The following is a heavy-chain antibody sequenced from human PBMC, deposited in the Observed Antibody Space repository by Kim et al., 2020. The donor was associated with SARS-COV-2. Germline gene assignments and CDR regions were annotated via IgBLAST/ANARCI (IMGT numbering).Heavy chain of an antibody. CDR3: AKDLRPYSSGYYRIDY. Sequence: GGSLRLSCAASGFTFSSYGMHWVRQAPGKGLEWVAVISYDGSNKYYADSVKGRFTISRDNSKNTLYLQMNSLRAEDTAVYYCAKDLRPYSSGYYRIDYWG. V-gene: IGHV3-30*18. J-gene: IGHJ4*01. D-gene: IGHD3-22*01. CDR1: GFTFSSYG. CDR2: ISYDGSNK.